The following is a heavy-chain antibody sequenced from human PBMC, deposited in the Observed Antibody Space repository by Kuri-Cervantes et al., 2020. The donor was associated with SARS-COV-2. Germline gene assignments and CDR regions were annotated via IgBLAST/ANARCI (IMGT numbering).Heavy chain of an antibody. V-gene: IGHV4-34*01. CDR1: GGPFSGYY. CDR2: INRSGTT. Sequence: SQTLSLTCAVNGGPFSGYYWNWIRQPPGKGLEWIGEINRSGTTNYNPSLKSRVTMSKDTSKNQFSLSLTSVTAADTAVYYCARHQLVIPAADPYNYFDPWGQGSLVTVSS. CDR3: ARHQLVIPAADPYNYFDP. J-gene: IGHJ5*02. D-gene: IGHD2-2*01.